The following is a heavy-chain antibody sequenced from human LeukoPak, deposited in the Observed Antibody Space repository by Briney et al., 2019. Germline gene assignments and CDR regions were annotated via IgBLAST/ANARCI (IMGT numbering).Heavy chain of an antibody. CDR3: ARDSGPRFDY. D-gene: IGHD6-19*01. Sequence: SETLSLTCAVYGGSFSGYYWSWIRQPPGKGLEWIGYIYYSGSTNYNPSLKSRVTISVDTSKNQFSLKDSSVTAADTAVYYCARDSGPRFDYWGQGTLVTVSS. J-gene: IGHJ4*02. CDR1: GGSFSGYY. V-gene: IGHV4-59*01. CDR2: IYYSGST.